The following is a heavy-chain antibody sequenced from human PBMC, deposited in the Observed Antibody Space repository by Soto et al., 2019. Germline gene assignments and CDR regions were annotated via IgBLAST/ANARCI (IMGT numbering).Heavy chain of an antibody. Sequence: PSETLSLTCAVYGGSFSGYYWSWIRQPPGKGLEWFGEINHSGSTNYNPSLKSRVTISVDTSKNQFSLKLSSVTAADTAVYYCAREVGKYDFWSGYYWPKRDDYWGQGTLVTVSS. CDR1: GGSFSGYY. V-gene: IGHV4-34*01. D-gene: IGHD3-3*01. CDR2: INHSGST. J-gene: IGHJ4*02. CDR3: AREVGKYDFWSGYYWPKRDDY.